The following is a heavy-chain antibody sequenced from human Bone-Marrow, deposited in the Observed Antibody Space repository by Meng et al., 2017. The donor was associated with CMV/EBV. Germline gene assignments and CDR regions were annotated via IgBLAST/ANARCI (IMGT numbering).Heavy chain of an antibody. V-gene: IGHV1-18*01. CDR1: GYIFTNYD. J-gene: IGHJ3*02. CDR3: ARGRIAAAVPDAFDI. CDR2: INTYNADT. D-gene: IGHD6-13*01. Sequence: ASVKVSCKASGYIFTNYDFSWVRQAPGQGLQWMAWINTYNADTMYAQSLQERVTLTTDTSTSTACMELRSLKSDDTAVYYCARGRIAAAVPDAFDIWGQGTMVTVS.